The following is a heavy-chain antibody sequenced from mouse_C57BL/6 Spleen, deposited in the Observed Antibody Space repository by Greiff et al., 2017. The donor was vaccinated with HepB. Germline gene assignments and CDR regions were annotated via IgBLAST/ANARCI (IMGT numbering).Heavy chain of an antibody. Sequence: QVQLQQPGAELVRPGSSVKLSCKASGYTFTSYWMDWVKQRPGQGLEWIGNIYPSDSETHYNQKFKDKATLTVDKSSITAYMQLSSLTSEDSAVYYCAREEEGTVVEEYYAMDYWGQGTSVTVSS. CDR1: GYTFTSYW. D-gene: IGHD1-1*01. J-gene: IGHJ4*01. V-gene: IGHV1-61*01. CDR3: AREEEGTVVEEYYAMDY. CDR2: IYPSDSET.